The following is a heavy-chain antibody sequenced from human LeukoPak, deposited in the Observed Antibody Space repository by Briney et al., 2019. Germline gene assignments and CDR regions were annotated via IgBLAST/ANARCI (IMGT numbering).Heavy chain of an antibody. CDR2: IRTDGGST. V-gene: IGHV3-74*01. CDR3: ARDMETGGRAFDS. J-gene: IGHJ4*02. D-gene: IGHD2-8*02. Sequence: GGSLRLSCAASGFRFSNYWIHWVRQAPAKGLVWVSRIRTDGGSTAYADFVKGRFTISRDNAKNTVYLQMNSLRGDDTAVYYCARDMETGGRAFDSWGQGTLVTVSS. CDR1: GFRFSNYW.